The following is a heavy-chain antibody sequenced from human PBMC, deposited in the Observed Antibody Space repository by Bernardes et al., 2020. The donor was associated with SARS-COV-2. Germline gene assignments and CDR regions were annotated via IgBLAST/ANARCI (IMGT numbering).Heavy chain of an antibody. CDR2: ISYDGTNK. D-gene: IGHD6-19*01. CDR1: GFTFSNYG. Sequence: GGSLRLSCAASGFTFSNYGMHWVRQAPGKGLEWVAVISYDGTNKYYADSVKGRFTISRDNSKNTLYLQMNSLRAEDTAVYYCAKHRWAVAGRVFDYWGQGTLVTVSS. J-gene: IGHJ4*02. CDR3: AKHRWAVAGRVFDY. V-gene: IGHV3-30*18.